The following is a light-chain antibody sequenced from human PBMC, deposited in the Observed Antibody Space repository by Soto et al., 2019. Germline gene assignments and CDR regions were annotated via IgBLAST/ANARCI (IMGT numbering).Light chain of an antibody. V-gene: IGKV3-20*01. CDR1: LSFSSSY. J-gene: IGKJ5*01. CDR2: GAS. Sequence: LVLTQSPCTLSLSAGERDTLSCRASLSFSSSYLAWYQQKSGQAPRLLIYGASSRATGIPDRFSGSGSWTDFTFTISRLEPEDFAVYYCQQYGSSPQTFGQGTRLEIK. CDR3: QQYGSSPQT.